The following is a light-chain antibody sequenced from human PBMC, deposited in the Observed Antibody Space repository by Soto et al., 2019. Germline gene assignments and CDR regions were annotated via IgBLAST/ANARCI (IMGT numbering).Light chain of an antibody. V-gene: IGKV3-20*01. CDR1: QSVSSN. Sequence: EIVMTQSPPTLSFSPLERATLSCRASQSVSSNLAWYQQKPGQAPRRLMYGASSRATGIPDRFSGSGSGTDFTLTITRLEPEDFAVYYCQQYASSRTFGQGTKVDIK. CDR3: QQYASSRT. J-gene: IGKJ1*01. CDR2: GAS.